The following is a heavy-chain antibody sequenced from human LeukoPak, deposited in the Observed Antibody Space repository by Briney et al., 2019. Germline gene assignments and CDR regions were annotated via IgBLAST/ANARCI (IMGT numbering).Heavy chain of an antibody. CDR1: GYTFTSYY. V-gene: IGHV1-46*01. CDR2: INPTGGST. CDR3: ARGHGGRRVVPAAMIQGYYMDV. Sequence: GASGKVCCKAAGYTFTSYYMHWVRQAPGQGLEWMGLINPTGGSTGYGQKLQGRVTMPRDMSKSPAYMELSSLRSADTAVYYCARGHGGRRVVPAAMIQGYYMDVWGKGTTVPISS. D-gene: IGHD2-2*01. J-gene: IGHJ6*03.